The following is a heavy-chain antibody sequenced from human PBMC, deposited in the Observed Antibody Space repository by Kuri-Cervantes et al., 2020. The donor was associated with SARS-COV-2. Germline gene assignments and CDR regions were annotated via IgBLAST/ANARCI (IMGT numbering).Heavy chain of an antibody. J-gene: IGHJ4*02. V-gene: IGHV3-11*06. CDR2: ISSRSSYI. CDR3: ARDTGAGTVGVLDY. CDR1: GFTFSNAW. Sequence: GESLKISCAASGFTFSNAWMNWIRQAPGKGLEWLAYISSRSSYIHYADSVRGRFTISRDNAKNSLFLQMNSLRAEDTAVYYCARDTGAGTVGVLDYWGQGTLVTVSS. D-gene: IGHD6-19*01.